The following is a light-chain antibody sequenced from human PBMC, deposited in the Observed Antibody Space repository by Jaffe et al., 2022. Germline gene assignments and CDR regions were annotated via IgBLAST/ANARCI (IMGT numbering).Light chain of an antibody. J-gene: IGKJ2*01. CDR3: QQYGSSPPMYT. Sequence: EIVLTQSPGTLSLSPGERATLSCRASQSVNSGYLAWYQQKPGQAPRLLIYGASSRATGIPDRFSGSGSGTDFTLTISRLEPEDFAVYYCQQYGSSPPMYTFGQGTKLEMK. V-gene: IGKV3-20*01. CDR2: GAS. CDR1: QSVNSGY.